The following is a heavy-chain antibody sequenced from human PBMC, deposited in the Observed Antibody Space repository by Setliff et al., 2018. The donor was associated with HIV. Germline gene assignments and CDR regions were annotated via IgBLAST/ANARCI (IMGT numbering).Heavy chain of an antibody. CDR2: ISYSGKT. CDR1: GVPTSASTYY. D-gene: IGHD3-3*01. Sequence: TLSLTCPASGVPTSASTYYWGWIRQPPGKGLDWIGYISYSGKTYYNPSLKSRVTISVDTSKNQFSLNLTSVTAADTAVYYCARSKTFYDFWGGYYTHGAFKIWGLGTMVTVSS. V-gene: IGHV4-39*01. J-gene: IGHJ3*02. CDR3: ARSKTFYDFWGGYYTHGAFKI.